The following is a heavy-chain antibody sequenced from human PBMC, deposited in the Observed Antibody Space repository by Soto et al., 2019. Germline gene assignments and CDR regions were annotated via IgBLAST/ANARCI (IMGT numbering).Heavy chain of an antibody. Sequence: PSETLSLTCTVSGGSISSGDYYWSCIRQPPGKGLEWIGYIYYSGSTYYNPSLKSRVTISVDTSKNQFSLKLSSVTAADTAVYYCARAPIFGAAITFDYWGQGTLVTVSS. D-gene: IGHD3-3*01. J-gene: IGHJ4*02. CDR1: GGSISSGDYY. CDR3: ARAPIFGAAITFDY. V-gene: IGHV4-30-4*01. CDR2: IYYSGST.